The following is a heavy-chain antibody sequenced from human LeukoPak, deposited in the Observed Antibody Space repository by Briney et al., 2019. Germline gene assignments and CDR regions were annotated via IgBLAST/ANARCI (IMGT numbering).Heavy chain of an antibody. CDR1: GDSVSSNSAA. V-gene: IGHV6-1*01. CDR2: TYYRSKWYN. D-gene: IGHD3-10*01. CDR3: ASVRRGFGESSKYYSYYYMDV. Sequence: SQTLSLTCAISGDSVSSNSAAWNWIRQSPSRGLEWLGRTYYRSKWYNDYAVSVKSRITINPDTSKNQFSLQLNAVTAADTAVYYCASVRRGFGESSKYYSYYYMDVWGNGTTVPIS. J-gene: IGHJ6*03.